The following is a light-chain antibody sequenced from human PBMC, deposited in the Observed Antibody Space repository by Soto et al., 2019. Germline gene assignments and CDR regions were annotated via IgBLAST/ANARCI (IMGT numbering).Light chain of an antibody. V-gene: IGLV2-23*01. CDR3: CSYAGRSTYV. CDR2: EGS. J-gene: IGLJ1*01. CDR1: SSDVGSYNF. Sequence: QSALTQPGSVSGSPGQSITISCTGTSSDVGSYNFVSWYQQHPGKAPKLMIYEGSKRPSGVSDRFSGSKSGNTASLTISGLQADDEADYYCCSYAGRSTYVFGTGTKV.